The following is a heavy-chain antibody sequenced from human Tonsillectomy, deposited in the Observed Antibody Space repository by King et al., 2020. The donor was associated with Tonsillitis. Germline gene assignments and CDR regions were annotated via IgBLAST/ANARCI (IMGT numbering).Heavy chain of an antibody. CDR3: ARHYYFGSGSYYVYYFDY. D-gene: IGHD3-10*01. Sequence: QLQESGPGLVKPSETLSLTCTVSGGSISNTRYYWGWIRQPPGKGLEWIGSIYYTGRTYDSPSLKSRVTISADTSKNHFSLKLNSVTAADTAVYYYARHYYFGSGSYYVYYFDYWGQGTLVTVST. V-gene: IGHV4-39*07. CDR2: IYYTGRT. CDR1: GGSISNTRYY. J-gene: IGHJ4*02.